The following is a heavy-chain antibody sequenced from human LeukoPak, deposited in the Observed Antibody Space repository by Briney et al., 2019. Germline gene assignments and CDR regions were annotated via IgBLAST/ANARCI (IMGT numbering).Heavy chain of an antibody. CDR3: AKGHPPGYSSGWYPH. CDR2: ISGSGGST. D-gene: IGHD6-19*01. Sequence: PGGSLRLSCAASGFTFSDNYMSWIRQAPGKGLEWVSAISGSGGSTYYADSVKGRFTISRDNSKNTLYLQVNSLRAEDTAVYYCAKGHPPGYSSGWYPHWGQGTLVTVSS. CDR1: GFTFSDNY. V-gene: IGHV3-23*01. J-gene: IGHJ4*02.